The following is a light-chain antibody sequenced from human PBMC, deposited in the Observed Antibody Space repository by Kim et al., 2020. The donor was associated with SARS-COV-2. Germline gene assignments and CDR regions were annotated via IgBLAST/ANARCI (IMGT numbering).Light chain of an antibody. Sequence: GPSVTVTCTLSSGHSNYAIAWHQQRPEKGPRYLMKVNSDGSHTKGDGIPDRFSGSSSGAERYLTISSLQSEDEADYYCQTWGSGWVFGGGTQLTVL. CDR3: QTWGSGWV. V-gene: IGLV4-69*01. CDR2: VNSDGSH. CDR1: SGHSNYA. J-gene: IGLJ3*02.